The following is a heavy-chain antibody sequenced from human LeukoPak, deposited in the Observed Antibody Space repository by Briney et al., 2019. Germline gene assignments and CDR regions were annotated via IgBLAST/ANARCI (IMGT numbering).Heavy chain of an antibody. CDR1: GFTFSSYG. CDR2: IRYDGSNK. D-gene: IGHD5-18*01. CDR3: AKDHLHNTAMARGLVDY. V-gene: IGHV3-30*02. J-gene: IGHJ4*02. Sequence: GGSLRLSCAASGFTFSSYGMHWVRQAPGKGLEWVAFIRYDGSNKYYADSVKGRFTISRDNSKNTLYLQMNSLRAEDTAVYYCAKDHLHNTAMARGLVDYWGQGTLVIVSS.